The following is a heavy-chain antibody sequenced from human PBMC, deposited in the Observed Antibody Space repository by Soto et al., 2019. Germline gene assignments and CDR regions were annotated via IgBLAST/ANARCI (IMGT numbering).Heavy chain of an antibody. CDR2: IIPIFGTA. Sequence: GASVKVSCKASGGTFSSYAISWVRQAPGQGLEWMGGIIPIFGTANYAQKFRGRVTITADESTSTAYMELSSLRSEDTAVYYCASPYRDCCISTSCYPCPVTMQFDYWGQGTLVTVSS. V-gene: IGHV1-69*13. CDR1: GGTFSSYA. J-gene: IGHJ4*02. CDR3: ASPYRDCCISTSCYPCPVTMQFDY. D-gene: IGHD2-2*01.